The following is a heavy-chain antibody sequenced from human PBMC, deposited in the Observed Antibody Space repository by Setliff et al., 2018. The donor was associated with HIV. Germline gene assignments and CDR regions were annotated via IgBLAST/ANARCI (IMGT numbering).Heavy chain of an antibody. CDR3: ARFTSGWYGQY. CDR1: GYSISSGYY. J-gene: IGHJ4*02. D-gene: IGHD6-19*01. Sequence: PSETLSLTCTVSGYSISSGYYWGWVRQPPGKGLDWIGSFHYSGGTAYNPSLKSRVTISVDTSKNQFSLKLTSVTIADTAVYSCARFTSGWYGQYWGQGTLVTVSS. V-gene: IGHV4-38-2*02. CDR2: FHYSGGT.